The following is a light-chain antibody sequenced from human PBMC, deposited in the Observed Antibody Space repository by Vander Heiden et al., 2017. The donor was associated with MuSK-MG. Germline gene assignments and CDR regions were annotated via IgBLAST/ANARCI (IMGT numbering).Light chain of an antibody. Sequence: DIQMTQSPSSLSASVGDRVTITCQASQDISNYLNWYQQKPGKAPKLLIYDASNLETGVPSRFSGSGSGTDFTFTISSLQPEDVATYYCQQYDNLPHTFGQGTLVEIK. J-gene: IGKJ5*01. CDR2: DAS. CDR1: QDISNY. V-gene: IGKV1-33*01. CDR3: QQYDNLPHT.